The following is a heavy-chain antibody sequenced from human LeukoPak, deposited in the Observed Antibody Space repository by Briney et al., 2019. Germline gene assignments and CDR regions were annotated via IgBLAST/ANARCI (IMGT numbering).Heavy chain of an antibody. J-gene: IGHJ6*03. CDR1: GGYISSYY. CDR2: IYYSGST. Sequence: SETLSLTCTVSGGYISSYYWSWVRQPPGKGLEWIGYIYYSGSTNYNPSLKCRVTISVDTSTNQFSLKLSSVTAADTAVYYCARGGARQEWLLAASTNEYYYYYMDVWGKGTTVTVSS. D-gene: IGHD3-3*01. V-gene: IGHV4-59*01. CDR3: ARGGARQEWLLAASTNEYYYYYMDV.